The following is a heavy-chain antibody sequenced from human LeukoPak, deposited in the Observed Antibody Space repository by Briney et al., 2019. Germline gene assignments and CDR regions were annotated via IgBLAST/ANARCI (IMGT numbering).Heavy chain of an antibody. CDR3: ARDWAHGSFDL. CDR1: GYPFTAFS. CDR2: INPGIFTT. D-gene: IGHD3-16*01. Sequence: GASVKVSCKALGYPFTAFSLHWVRQAPGQGPEGMAIINPGIFTTTYAQKLQDRITVTSDTSTATVYMELRSLRLEDTAVYFCARDWAHGSFDLWGQGTLVTVSS. J-gene: IGHJ4*02. V-gene: IGHV1-46*01.